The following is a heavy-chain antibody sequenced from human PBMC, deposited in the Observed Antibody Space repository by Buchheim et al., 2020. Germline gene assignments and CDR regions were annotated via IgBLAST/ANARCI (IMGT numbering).Heavy chain of an antibody. CDR3: ARLSVVTFDY. Sequence: QVQLVESGGTLVKPGGSLRLSCAASGFAFSDYYMTWIRQVPGKGREWVSYISSGSRLTYYADSVKGRFTISRDNTKNSLDLQMNSLGAEDTAIYYCARLSVVTFDYWGQGIL. V-gene: IGHV3-11*06. CDR1: GFAFSDYY. J-gene: IGHJ4*02. D-gene: IGHD4-23*01. CDR2: ISSGSRLT.